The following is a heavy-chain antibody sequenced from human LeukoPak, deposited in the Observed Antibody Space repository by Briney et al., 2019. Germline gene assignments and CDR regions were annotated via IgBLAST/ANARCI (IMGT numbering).Heavy chain of an antibody. CDR3: ARLQWELLPYYYYYYMDV. CDR1: GYSFTSYW. V-gene: IGHV5-51*01. D-gene: IGHD1-26*01. J-gene: IGHJ6*03. CDR2: IYPSDSDT. Sequence: GESLKISCKGSGYSFTSYWIGWVRQMPGKGLEWMGIIYPSDSDTRYSPSFQGQVTILADKSISTAYLQWSSLKASDTAMYYCARLQWELLPYYYYYYMDVWGKGTTVTVSS.